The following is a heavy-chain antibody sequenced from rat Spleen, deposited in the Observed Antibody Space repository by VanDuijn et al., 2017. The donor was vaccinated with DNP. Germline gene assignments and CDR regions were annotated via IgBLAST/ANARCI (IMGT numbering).Heavy chain of an antibody. CDR1: GFSLSSYT. V-gene: IGHV2-6*01. Sequence: QVQLKESGPGLVQPSQTLSLTCTVSGFSLSSYTVSWVRQPPGKGLEWIAAISNGGNTYYNSALKSRLSISRDTSKSQVFLKMNSLETEDTAMYCCARNYGLMDAWGQGTSVTVSS. CDR2: ISNGGNT. D-gene: IGHD1-11*01. CDR3: ARNYGLMDA. J-gene: IGHJ4*01.